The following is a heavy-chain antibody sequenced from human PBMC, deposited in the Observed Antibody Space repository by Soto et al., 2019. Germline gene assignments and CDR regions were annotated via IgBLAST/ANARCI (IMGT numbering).Heavy chain of an antibody. Sequence: SEKVSCKASGGTFSSYATSWVRQAPGQGLEWMGGIIPIFGTANYAQKFQGRVTITADESTSTAYMELSSLRSEDTAVYYCARDQSGRSPYYYYGMDVWGQGTTVTVSS. CDR1: GGTFSSYA. D-gene: IGHD2-15*01. CDR2: IIPIFGTA. V-gene: IGHV1-69*13. CDR3: ARDQSGRSPYYYYGMDV. J-gene: IGHJ6*02.